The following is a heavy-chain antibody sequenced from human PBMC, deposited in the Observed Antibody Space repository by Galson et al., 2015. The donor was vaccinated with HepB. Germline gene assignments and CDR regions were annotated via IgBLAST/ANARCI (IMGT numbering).Heavy chain of an antibody. CDR1: GDSVSSNSAA. J-gene: IGHJ6*03. CDR2: TYYRSKWYT. Sequence: CAISGDSVSSNSAAWNWIRQSPSRGHEWLGRTYYRSKWYTEYAASVKSRITINPDTSKNQFSLQLNSVTPKDTAVYYCARARGYMDVWGRGTTVTVSS. CDR3: ARARGYMDV. V-gene: IGHV6-1*01.